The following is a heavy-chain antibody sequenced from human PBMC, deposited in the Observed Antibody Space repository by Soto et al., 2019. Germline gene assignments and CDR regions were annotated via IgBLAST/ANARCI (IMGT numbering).Heavy chain of an antibody. CDR2: IIPIFGTA. V-gene: IGHV1-69*01. Sequence: QVQLVQSGAEVKKPGSSVKVSCKASGGTFSSYAISWVRQAPGQGLEWMGGIIPIFGTANYEQKFQGRVTITADDSTRTDYMELSSLSSEDTAVYYSARDPRERYPNYYDSSGYVYFDYWGQGTLVTVSS. J-gene: IGHJ4*02. CDR3: ARDPRERYPNYYDSSGYVYFDY. D-gene: IGHD3-22*01. CDR1: GGTFSSYA.